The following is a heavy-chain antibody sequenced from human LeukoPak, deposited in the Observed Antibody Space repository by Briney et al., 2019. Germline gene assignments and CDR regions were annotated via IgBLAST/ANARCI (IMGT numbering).Heavy chain of an antibody. CDR1: GFTFSSYE. CDR2: ISSSGSTI. Sequence: PGGSLRLSCAASGFTFSSYEMNWVRQAPGKGLEWVSYISSSGSTIYYADSVKGRFTISRDNAKNSLYLQMNSLRAEDTAVYYCAKEALYSSIDYWGQGTLVTVSS. CDR3: AKEALYSSIDY. J-gene: IGHJ4*02. D-gene: IGHD2-2*01. V-gene: IGHV3-48*03.